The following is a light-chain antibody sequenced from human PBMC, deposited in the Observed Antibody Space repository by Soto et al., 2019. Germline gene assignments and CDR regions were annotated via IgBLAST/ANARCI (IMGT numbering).Light chain of an antibody. J-gene: IGKJ3*01. V-gene: IGKV1-9*01. Sequence: DIQLTQSPSFLSASVGDRVTITCRASQGISSYLAWYQQKPGKAPKLLIYAASTLQNGDPSRFSSSGSVTEFTLTISSLQPEDFATYYCQQLNSYPRFGPGTKVDIQ. CDR3: QQLNSYPR. CDR2: AAS. CDR1: QGISSY.